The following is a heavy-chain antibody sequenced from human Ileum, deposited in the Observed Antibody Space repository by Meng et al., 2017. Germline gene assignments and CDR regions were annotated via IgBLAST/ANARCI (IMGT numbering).Heavy chain of an antibody. D-gene: IGHD5-12*01. CDR3: ARGVGDIRVGFDY. J-gene: IGHJ4*02. CDR1: VDSVSNPNG. V-gene: IGHV4-4*02. CDR2: IHHSGRT. Sequence: PLREAVPGLLKPSGTLSLTCEVSVDSVSNPNGGDWLRQSPGKGLEWIGEIHHSGRTNFIASLQSRATISLDESKNHFSLTLTSVTAADTAVYYCARGVGDIRVGFDYWGQGILVTVSS.